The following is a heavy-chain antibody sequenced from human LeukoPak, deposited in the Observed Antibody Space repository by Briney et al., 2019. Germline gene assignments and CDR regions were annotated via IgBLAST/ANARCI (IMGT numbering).Heavy chain of an antibody. J-gene: IGHJ4*02. CDR1: GFTFVNYG. D-gene: IGHD3-16*01. Sequence: PGGSLRLSCTTSGFTFVNYGLSWVRQAPGKGLEWVGFIRSKAYGGTTEYAASVKGRFTISRDDSKSIAYLQMNSLKTEDTAVYYCTRGGTFGGAPDYWGQGTLVTVS. CDR3: TRGGTFGGAPDY. V-gene: IGHV3-49*04. CDR2: IRSKAYGGTT.